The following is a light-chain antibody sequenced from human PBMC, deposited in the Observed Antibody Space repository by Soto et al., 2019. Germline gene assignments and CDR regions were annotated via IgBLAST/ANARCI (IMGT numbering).Light chain of an antibody. V-gene: IGLV2-14*03. CDR2: DVS. CDR1: SSDVGGYNY. J-gene: IGLJ1*01. Sequence: QSALTQPASVSGSPGQSITISCSGTSSDVGGYNYVFWYQHHPGKAPKRMIYDVSNRPSGVSNRFSGSKSGNTASLTISGLQAEDEADYYCSSYTSSRTYVYGTGTKLTVL. CDR3: SSYTSSRTYV.